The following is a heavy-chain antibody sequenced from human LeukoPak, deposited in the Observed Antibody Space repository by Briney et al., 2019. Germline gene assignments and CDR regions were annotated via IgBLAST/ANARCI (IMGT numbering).Heavy chain of an antibody. D-gene: IGHD3-22*01. CDR3: AKDGSGYYYSSGSFDY. CDR1: GFTFYDYA. J-gene: IGHJ4*02. Sequence: GRSLRLSCAASGFTFYDYAMHWVRQARGEGLGWVSGISWNSGSIRYADSVKSRFTISRDNAKTSLYLQMNSLRAEDTALYYCAKDGSGYYYSSGSFDYWGQGTLVTVSS. CDR2: ISWNSGSI. V-gene: IGHV3-9*01.